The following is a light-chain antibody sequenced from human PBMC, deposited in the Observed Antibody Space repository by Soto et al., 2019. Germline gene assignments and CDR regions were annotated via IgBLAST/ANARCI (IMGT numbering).Light chain of an antibody. J-gene: IGKJ1*01. CDR1: QGIGTY. Sequence: DIHLTQSPSSLSASVGDRVTISCRATQGIGTYLTWYQQKPGRAPNLLIYDASTLQTWAPSRFSGRASATDFTLTISSLQPEDVGAYFCQQTYSPPPWTFGQGTRVEI. CDR2: DAS. V-gene: IGKV1-39*01. CDR3: QQTYSPPPWT.